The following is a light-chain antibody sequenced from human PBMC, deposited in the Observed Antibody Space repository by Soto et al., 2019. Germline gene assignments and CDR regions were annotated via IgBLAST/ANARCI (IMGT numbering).Light chain of an antibody. J-gene: IGKJ4*01. CDR2: HAS. V-gene: IGKV3-15*01. Sequence: EIVMTQSPATLSVSPGERATLSCRASQSVYSTLAWYQQTPGQAPSLLIYHASTRATGIPARFSGSGSGTEFTLTISSLQSADFAVDYCQQYNKWPLTCGGGTKLEIK. CDR1: QSVYST. CDR3: QQYNKWPLT.